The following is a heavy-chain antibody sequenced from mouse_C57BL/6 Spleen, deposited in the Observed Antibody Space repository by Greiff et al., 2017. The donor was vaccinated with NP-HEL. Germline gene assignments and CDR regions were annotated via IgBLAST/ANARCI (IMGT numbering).Heavy chain of an antibody. J-gene: IGHJ2*01. CDR1: GYSFTDYN. V-gene: IGHV1-39*01. CDR2: INPNYGTT. Sequence: EVQLQQSGPELVKPGASVKISCKASGYSFTDYNMNWVKQSNGKSLEWIGVINPNYGTTSYNQKFKGKATLTVDQSSSTAYMQLNSLTSEDSAVYYCARASITTVVRGTYYFDYWGQGTTLTVSS. D-gene: IGHD1-1*01. CDR3: ARASITTVVRGTYYFDY.